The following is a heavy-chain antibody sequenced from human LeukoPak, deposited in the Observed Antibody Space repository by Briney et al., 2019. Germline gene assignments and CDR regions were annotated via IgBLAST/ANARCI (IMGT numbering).Heavy chain of an antibody. CDR1: GFTFSSYA. J-gene: IGHJ3*02. CDR2: ISGSGGST. V-gene: IGHV3-23*01. Sequence: PGGSLRLSCAASGFTFSSYAMSWVRQAPGKGLEWVSAISGSGGSTYYADSVKGRFTISRDNSKNTLYLQMNSLRAEDTAVYYCAKDWGVVPAAILTCAFDIWGQGTMVTVSS. CDR3: AKDWGVVPAAILTCAFDI. D-gene: IGHD2-2*02.